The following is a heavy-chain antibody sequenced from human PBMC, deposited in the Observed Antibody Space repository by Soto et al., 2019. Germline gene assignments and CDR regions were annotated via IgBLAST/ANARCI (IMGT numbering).Heavy chain of an antibody. CDR3: ARIITISGVSNAYYSYYGMDV. CDR1: XXXFTSYG. CDR2: ISAYNGNT. V-gene: IGHV1-18*01. D-gene: IGHD3-3*01. Sequence: XXXXCKASXXXFTSYGISWVRQAPGXGLEWMGWISAYNGNTNYAQKLQGRVTMTTDTSTSTAYMALSSLRSDDTAVYYCARIITISGVSNAYYSYYGMDVWGQGTTVTVSS. J-gene: IGHJ6*02.